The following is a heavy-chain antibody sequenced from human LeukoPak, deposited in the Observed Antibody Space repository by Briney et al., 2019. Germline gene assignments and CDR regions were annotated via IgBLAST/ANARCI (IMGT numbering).Heavy chain of an antibody. D-gene: IGHD3-3*01. CDR1: GGSISSYY. CDR2: IYYSGST. J-gene: IGHJ6*04. Sequence: SETLSLTCTVSGGSISSYYWIWIRQPPGKGLEWIGYIYYSGSTNYNPSLKSRVTISVDTSKNQFSLKLSSVTAADTAVYYCARDSGPRGGYDFWSGYSPADVWGKGTTVTVSS. CDR3: ARDSGPRGGYDFWSGYSPADV. V-gene: IGHV4-59*01.